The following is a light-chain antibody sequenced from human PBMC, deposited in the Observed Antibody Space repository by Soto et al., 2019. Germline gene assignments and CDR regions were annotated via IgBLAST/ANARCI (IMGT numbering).Light chain of an antibody. CDR3: QQYGSSPQT. Sequence: ETVLTQSPGTLSLSPGERATLSCRASQSVRSSYLAWYQQKPGQAPRLLIYGASSRATGIPDRSSGSGSGTDFTLTISRLEPEDFAVYYCQQYGSSPQTFGQGTKVDIK. V-gene: IGKV3-20*01. J-gene: IGKJ1*01. CDR1: QSVRSSY. CDR2: GAS.